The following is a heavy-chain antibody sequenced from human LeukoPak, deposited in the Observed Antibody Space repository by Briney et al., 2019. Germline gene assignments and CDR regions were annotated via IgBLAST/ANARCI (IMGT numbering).Heavy chain of an antibody. CDR3: ARDSHKKGPMVRGVNFDY. Sequence: PRASVKVSCKASGYTFTSYDINWVRQATGQGLEWMGWMNPNSGNTGYAQKFQGRVTITRNTSISTAYMELSSLRSEDTAVYYCARDSHKKGPMVRGVNFDYWGQGTLVTVSS. J-gene: IGHJ4*02. CDR2: MNPNSGNT. V-gene: IGHV1-8*03. D-gene: IGHD3-10*01. CDR1: GYTFTSYD.